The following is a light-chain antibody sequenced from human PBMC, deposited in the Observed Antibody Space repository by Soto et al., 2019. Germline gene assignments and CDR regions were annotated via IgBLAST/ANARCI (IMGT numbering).Light chain of an antibody. J-gene: IGKJ5*01. V-gene: IGKV1-9*01. CDR2: AAP. CDR1: QGISSY. Sequence: DIQLTQSPSFLSASVGDRVTITCRASQGISSYLAWYQQKPGKAPKLLIYAAPTLQSGVPSRFSGSGSGTEFTLTISSLQPEDFATYYCQQLNSYPTFGQGTRLEIK. CDR3: QQLNSYPT.